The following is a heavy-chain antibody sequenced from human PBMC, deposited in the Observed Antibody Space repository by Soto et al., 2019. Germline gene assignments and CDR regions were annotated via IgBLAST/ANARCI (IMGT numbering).Heavy chain of an antibody. CDR3: AREGILLWFGEFSFDY. D-gene: IGHD3-10*01. CDR1: GFTFSSYA. J-gene: IGHJ4*02. Sequence: QVQLVESGGGVVQPGRSLSLSCAASGFTFSSYAMHWFRQAPGKGLEWVAVISYDGSNKYYADSVKGRFTISRDNSKNTLYLQMNSLRAEDTAVYYCAREGILLWFGEFSFDYWGQGTLVTVSS. V-gene: IGHV3-30-3*01. CDR2: ISYDGSNK.